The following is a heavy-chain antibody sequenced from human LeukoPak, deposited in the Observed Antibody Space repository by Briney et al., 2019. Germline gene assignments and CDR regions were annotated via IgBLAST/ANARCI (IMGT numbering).Heavy chain of an antibody. D-gene: IGHD3-16*02. CDR1: GFTFSSYA. CDR2: ISYDGSNK. CDR3: AKEDSFWGVIVSYYFDY. V-gene: IGHV3-30-3*02. J-gene: IGHJ4*02. Sequence: PGRSLRLSCAASGFTFSSYAMHWVRQAPGKGLEWVAVISYDGSNKYYADSVKGRFTISRDNSKNTLYLQMNSLRAEDTAVYYCAKEDSFWGVIVSYYFDYWGQGTLVTVSS.